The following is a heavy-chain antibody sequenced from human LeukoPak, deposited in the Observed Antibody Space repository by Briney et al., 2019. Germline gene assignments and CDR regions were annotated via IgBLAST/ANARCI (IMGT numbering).Heavy chain of an antibody. D-gene: IGHD6-19*01. CDR2: IYYSGST. CDR1: GGSISSSSYY. Sequence: SETLSLTCTVPGGSISSSSYYWGWIRQPPGKGLEWIGSIYYSGSTYYNPSLKSRVTISVDTSKNQFSLKLSSVTAADTAVYYCASPSGWYGDAFDIWGQGTMVTVSS. CDR3: ASPSGWYGDAFDI. V-gene: IGHV4-39*01. J-gene: IGHJ3*02.